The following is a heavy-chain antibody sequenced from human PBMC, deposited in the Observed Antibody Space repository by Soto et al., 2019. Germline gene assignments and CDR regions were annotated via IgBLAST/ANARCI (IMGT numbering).Heavy chain of an antibody. CDR2: TYYRSRWSF. Sequence: SQTLSLTCAISGDSVSSNSGAWNWIGQSPSRGLEWLGRTYYRSRWSFDYALSVKSRVTIDPDTSKNQFSLHLDSLTPEDTAVYYCARGPRYCSSTSCFSGVTWFDPWGQGTLVTVSS. D-gene: IGHD2-2*01. J-gene: IGHJ5*02. CDR3: ARGPRYCSSTSCFSGVTWFDP. V-gene: IGHV6-1*01. CDR1: GDSVSSNSGA.